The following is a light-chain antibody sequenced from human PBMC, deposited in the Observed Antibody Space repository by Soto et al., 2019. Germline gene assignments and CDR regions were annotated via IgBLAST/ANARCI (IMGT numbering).Light chain of an antibody. J-gene: IGKJ4*01. V-gene: IGKV1-33*01. CDR3: QQYDSFAQLT. CDR1: QDINNY. CDR2: DAS. Sequence: DIQVTQSPSSLSASVGDRVTITCQARQDINNYLNWYQQKPGKAPKLLIYDASNLETGVLSRFSGNGYGTEFTFIISSLQPADIATYYCQQYDSFAQLTFGGGTKVEIK.